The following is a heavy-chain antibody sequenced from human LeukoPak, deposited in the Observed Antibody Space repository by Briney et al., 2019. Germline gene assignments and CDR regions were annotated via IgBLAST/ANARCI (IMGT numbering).Heavy chain of an antibody. Sequence: PSETLSLTCAVSGGSIRSYYWSWIRQPPGKGLEWIAYIYYSGSTNYNPSLKSRVTISVDTSKNQFSLKLSSVTAADTAVYYCARVYYSNSYDYWYFDLWGRGTLVTVSS. CDR3: ARVYYSNSYDYWYFDL. CDR1: GGSIRSYY. D-gene: IGHD6-13*01. J-gene: IGHJ2*01. V-gene: IGHV4-59*01. CDR2: IYYSGST.